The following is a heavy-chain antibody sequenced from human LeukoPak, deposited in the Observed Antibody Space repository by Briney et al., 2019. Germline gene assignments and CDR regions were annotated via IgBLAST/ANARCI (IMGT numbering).Heavy chain of an antibody. J-gene: IGHJ2*01. CDR2: INHSGST. CDR1: GGSFSGYY. Sequence: SETLSLTCAVYGGSFSGYYWSWIRQPPGKGLEWIGEINHSGSTNYNPSLKSRVTRSVDTSKNQFSLKLSSVTAADTAVYYCARGGWDTAMDRRRYFDLWGRGTLVTVSS. D-gene: IGHD5-18*01. CDR3: ARGGWDTAMDRRRYFDL. V-gene: IGHV4-34*01.